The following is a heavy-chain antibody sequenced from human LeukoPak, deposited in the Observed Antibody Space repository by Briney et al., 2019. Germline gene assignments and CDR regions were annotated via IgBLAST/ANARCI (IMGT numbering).Heavy chain of an antibody. CDR3: ARDHASGYYCMDV. CDR2: INPNSGGT. Sequence: LRASVKVSCKASGYTFTDYYIHWVRQAPGQGLEWMGWINPNSGGTNYAQKFQGRVTMTRDTSISTAYMELSRLRSDDTAVYYCARDHASGYYCMDVWGKGTTVTVSS. D-gene: IGHD3-16*01. CDR1: GYTFTDYY. V-gene: IGHV1-2*02. J-gene: IGHJ6*03.